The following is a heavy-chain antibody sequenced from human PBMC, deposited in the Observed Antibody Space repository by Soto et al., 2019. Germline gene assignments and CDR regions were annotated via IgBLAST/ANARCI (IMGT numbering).Heavy chain of an antibody. CDR3: AIRYSRGWGGDLVY. Sequence: QVQLVQSGAEVKKPGSSVKVSCKASGGTFSNYAITWVRQAPGQGLEWMGGVIPMFGTPNYAQKFQDRVTITADESTNTAYMDLSSLRSEDTAVYYCAIRYSRGWGGDLVYWGQGTLVTVSS. CDR1: GGTFSNYA. V-gene: IGHV1-69*12. CDR2: VIPMFGTP. J-gene: IGHJ4*02. D-gene: IGHD6-19*01.